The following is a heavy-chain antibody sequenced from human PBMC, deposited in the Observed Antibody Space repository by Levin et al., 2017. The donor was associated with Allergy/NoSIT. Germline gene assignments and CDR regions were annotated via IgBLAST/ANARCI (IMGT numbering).Heavy chain of an antibody. D-gene: IGHD3-22*01. CDR1: GGSISSYY. V-gene: IGHV4-59*01. CDR3: ARDQSSYDSSGYDLGY. CDR2: IYYSGST. Sequence: SETLSLTCTVSGGSISSYYWSWIRQPPGKGLEWIGYIYYSGSTNYNPSLKSRVTISVDTSKNQFSLKLSSVTAADTAVYYCARDQSSYDSSGYDLGYWGQGTVVTVSS. J-gene: IGHJ4*02.